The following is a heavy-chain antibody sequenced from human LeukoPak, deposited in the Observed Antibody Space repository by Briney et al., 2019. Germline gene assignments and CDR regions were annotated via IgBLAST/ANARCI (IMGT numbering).Heavy chain of an antibody. J-gene: IGHJ4*02. CDR1: GFPFSDFS. V-gene: IGHV3-23*01. CDR3: AIQSYARSLGE. D-gene: IGHD2-8*01. CDR2: TNSGGSTT. Sequence: PTGGSLRLSCATSGFPFSDFSMTWVRQAPGKGLEWISTTNSGGSTTDYAESVKGRFTISRDNSKNTLYLQMSSLRVEDTSIYYCAIQSYARSLGEGGPGTLVTVSS.